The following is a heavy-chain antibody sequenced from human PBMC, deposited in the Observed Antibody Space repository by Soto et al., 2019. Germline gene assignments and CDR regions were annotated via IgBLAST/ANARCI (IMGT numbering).Heavy chain of an antibody. CDR2: IIPIFGTA. D-gene: IGHD1-26*01. V-gene: IGHV1-69*13. J-gene: IGHJ5*02. CDR3: ARVSGSYLYNWFDP. Sequence: GASVKVSCKASGYTFTSYGISWVRQAPGQGLEWMGGIIPIFGTANYAQKFQGRVTITADESTSTAYMELSSLRSEDTAVYYCARVSGSYLYNWFDPWGQGTLVTVSS. CDR1: GYTFTSYG.